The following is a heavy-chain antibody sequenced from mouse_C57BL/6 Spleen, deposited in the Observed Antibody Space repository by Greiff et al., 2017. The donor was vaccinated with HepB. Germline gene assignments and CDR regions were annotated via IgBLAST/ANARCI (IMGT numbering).Heavy chain of an antibody. CDR1: GYTFTDYY. CDR2: INPYNGGT. D-gene: IGHD2-4*01. V-gene: IGHV1-19*01. CDR3: ARGVGYDYDGGVDY. Sequence: EVQLQQSGPVLVKPGASVKMSCKASGYTFTDYYMNWVKQSHGKSLEWIGVINPYNGGTSYNQKFKGKATLTVDKSSSTAYMELNSLTSEDSAVYYCARGVGYDYDGGVDYWGQGTTLTVSS. J-gene: IGHJ2*01.